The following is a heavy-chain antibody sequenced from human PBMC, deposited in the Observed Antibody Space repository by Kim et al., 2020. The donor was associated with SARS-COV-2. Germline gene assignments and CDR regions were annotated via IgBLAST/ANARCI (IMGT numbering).Heavy chain of an antibody. D-gene: IGHD3-9*01. Sequence: SETLSLTCTVSGGSISSYYWSWIRQPPGKGLEWIGYIYYSGSTNYNPSLKSRVTISVDTSKNQFSLKLSSVTAADTAVYYCARTDRASYDILTGYSPGAFDIWGQGTMVTVSS. J-gene: IGHJ3*02. CDR2: IYYSGST. CDR3: ARTDRASYDILTGYSPGAFDI. CDR1: GGSISSYY. V-gene: IGHV4-59*01.